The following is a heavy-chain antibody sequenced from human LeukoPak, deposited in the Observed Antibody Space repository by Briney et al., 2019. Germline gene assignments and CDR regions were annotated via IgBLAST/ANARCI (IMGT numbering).Heavy chain of an antibody. V-gene: IGHV6-1*01. CDR3: ARDMGVFTKWSKYDS. CDR1: RDTVSTNSAA. CDR2: TYYRYKWYN. D-gene: IGHD2-15*01. Sequence: SQTLSLTFAISRDTVSTNSAAGNWIRQSPSRGLEWLGSTYYRYKWYNDYAVSVNSRIDINPDTSKNQLSLHLNSVTPEDTAVYYCARDMGVFTKWSKYDSWGQGTLVTVSS. J-gene: IGHJ4*02.